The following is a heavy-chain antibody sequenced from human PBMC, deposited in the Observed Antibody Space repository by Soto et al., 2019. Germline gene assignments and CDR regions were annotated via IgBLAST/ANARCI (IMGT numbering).Heavy chain of an antibody. Sequence: ASVKVSCKASGYTFTSYAMHWVRQAPGQRLEWMGWINAGNGNTKYSQKFQGRVTITRDTSASTAYMELSSLRSEDTAVYYFARDWGQLWSSFDYWGQGTLVTVSS. CDR1: GYTFTSYA. D-gene: IGHD5-18*01. CDR3: ARDWGQLWSSFDY. V-gene: IGHV1-3*01. J-gene: IGHJ4*02. CDR2: INAGNGNT.